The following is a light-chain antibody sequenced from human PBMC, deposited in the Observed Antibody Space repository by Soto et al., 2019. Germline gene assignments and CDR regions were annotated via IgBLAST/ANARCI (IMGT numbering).Light chain of an antibody. Sequence: EIMMTQSPATLSVSPGERATLSCRASQSVSNNVAWYQQKPGQAPRLLIYYASTRATGFPARFSGSGSGTEFTLTISSLQSEDFALYYCQQYNNWPPITFGQGTRLEIK. CDR2: YAS. V-gene: IGKV3-15*01. CDR1: QSVSNN. J-gene: IGKJ5*01. CDR3: QQYNNWPPIT.